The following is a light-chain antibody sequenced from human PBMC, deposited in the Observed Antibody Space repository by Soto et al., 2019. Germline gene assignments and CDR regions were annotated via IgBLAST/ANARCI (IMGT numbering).Light chain of an antibody. CDR3: QQYNNWPPYT. V-gene: IGKV3-15*01. J-gene: IGKJ2*01. CDR2: DAS. Sequence: EIVMTQSPATLSVSPGERATLSCRASQSVSSNLAWYQQKPGQAPRLLIYDASTRAAAIPARFSGSGSGTEFTLTISSLQSEDFAVYYCQQYNNWPPYTFGQGTKVEIK. CDR1: QSVSSN.